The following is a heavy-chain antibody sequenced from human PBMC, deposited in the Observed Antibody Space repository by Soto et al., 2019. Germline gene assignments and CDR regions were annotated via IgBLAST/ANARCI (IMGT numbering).Heavy chain of an antibody. V-gene: IGHV3-21*06. Sequence: LRLSCAAPGFTFSIYGMNWLRQAPGKGLEWVASISSTTSYVYYAGSVKGRFSTSRDNPKNMLYLEMNGLRTEDTAVYYCARQPSECRVGNGIEAWGQGTLVTVSS. CDR2: ISSTTSYV. CDR1: GFTFSIYG. J-gene: IGHJ5*02. D-gene: IGHD2-2*01. CDR3: ARQPSECRVGNGIEA.